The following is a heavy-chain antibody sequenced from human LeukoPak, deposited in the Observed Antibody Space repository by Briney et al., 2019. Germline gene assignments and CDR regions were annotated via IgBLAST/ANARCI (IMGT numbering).Heavy chain of an antibody. D-gene: IGHD4-11*01. CDR3: ARTTVTTHASGPFLY. CDR2: IYHSGTT. J-gene: IGHJ4*02. Sequence: SETLSLTRALSTYSISSGFHWGWIRPPPGKGLEWIGSIYHSGTTYYNSSLKSRVTISVDTSKNQFSLKLTSVTAADTALYYCARTTVTTHASGPFLYLVQGALVTVSS. CDR1: TYSISSGFH. V-gene: IGHV4-38-2*01.